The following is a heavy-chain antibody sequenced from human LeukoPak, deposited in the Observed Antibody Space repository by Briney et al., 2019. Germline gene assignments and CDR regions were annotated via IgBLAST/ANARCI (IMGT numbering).Heavy chain of an antibody. CDR2: INPNSGGT. CDR1: GYTFTGYY. Sequence: ASVKVSCKASGYTFTGYYMHWVRQAPGQGLEWMGWINPNSGGTNYAQKFQGRVTMTRDTSISTAYMELSRLRSDDTAVYYCARVTPVGDGYKVDYWGQGTLVTVSS. J-gene: IGHJ4*02. D-gene: IGHD2-21*02. CDR3: ARVTPVGDGYKVDY. V-gene: IGHV1-2*02.